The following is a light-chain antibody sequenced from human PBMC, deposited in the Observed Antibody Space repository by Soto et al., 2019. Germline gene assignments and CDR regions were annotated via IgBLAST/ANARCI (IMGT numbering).Light chain of an antibody. V-gene: IGLV2-11*01. CDR2: DVS. CDR1: SGDVGGYNY. CDR3: CSYAGSYTFVV. Sequence: QSALTQPRSVSGSPGQSVTISCTGTSGDVGGYNYVSWYQQHPGKAPKLMIYDVSKRPSGVTDRFSGSKSGNTASLTISGLQADDEADYYCCSYAGSYTFVVFGGGTQLTVL. J-gene: IGLJ2*01.